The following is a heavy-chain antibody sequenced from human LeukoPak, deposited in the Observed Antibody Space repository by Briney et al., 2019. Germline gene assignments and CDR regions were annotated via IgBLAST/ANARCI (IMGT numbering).Heavy chain of an antibody. CDR2: IIPIFGTA. CDR3: ARTSHYYDSSEGAEYFQH. V-gene: IGHV1-69*05. Sequence: SVKVSCKASGGTFSSYAISWVRQAPGQGLEWMGGIIPIFGTANYAQKFQGRVTITTDESTSTAYMELSSLRSEDTAVYYCARTSHYYDSSEGAEYFQHWGQGTLVTVSS. J-gene: IGHJ1*01. CDR1: GGTFSSYA. D-gene: IGHD3-22*01.